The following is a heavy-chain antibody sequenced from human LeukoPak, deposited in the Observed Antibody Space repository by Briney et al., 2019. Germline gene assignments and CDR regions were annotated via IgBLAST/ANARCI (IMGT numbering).Heavy chain of an antibody. V-gene: IGHV4-34*01. CDR3: ARVPLWWLTPFDY. CDR1: GGSLSPQY. J-gene: IGHJ4*02. D-gene: IGHD5-12*01. Sequence: SETLSLTCAVSGGSLSPQYWAWIRQPLGKGLEWIGEINNRGTTNHCPSLKGRVTISVDTSKNQFSLKLTSVTAADTAMYYCARVPLWWLTPFDYWGQGTLATVSS. CDR2: INNRGTT.